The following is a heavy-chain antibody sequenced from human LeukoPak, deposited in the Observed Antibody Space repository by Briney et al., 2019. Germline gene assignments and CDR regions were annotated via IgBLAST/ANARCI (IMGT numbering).Heavy chain of an antibody. D-gene: IGHD1-26*01. V-gene: IGHV3-23*01. CDR2: INVIGAPT. CDR1: GFTFNNYA. Sequence: GGSLRLSCVASGFTFNNYAMHWVRQAPGKGLEWVSTINVIGAPTYYADSFKGRFLISRDDSKSTVYLRMNKLRVEDSGLYYCANGLAASGNFLLRDYCYFIDVWGKGTTVIVS. CDR3: ANGLAASGNFLLRDYCYFIDV. J-gene: IGHJ6*03.